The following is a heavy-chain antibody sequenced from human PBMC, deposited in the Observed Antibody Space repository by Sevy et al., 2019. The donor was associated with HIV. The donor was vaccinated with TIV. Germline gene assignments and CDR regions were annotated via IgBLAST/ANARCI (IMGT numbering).Heavy chain of an antibody. CDR3: HGDYDSSQLASYYYYGMDV. D-gene: IGHD3-22*01. J-gene: IGHJ6*02. Sequence: GWCLRLSCAASGFTFSSYAMSWVRQAPGKGLEWVSTIRGSGGSTYYADSVKGRFTISRDNSKNTLYLQMNSLRAEDTAVYYCHGDYDSSQLASYYYYGMDVWGQGTTVTVSS. CDR1: GFTFSSYA. CDR2: IRGSGGST. V-gene: IGHV3-23*01.